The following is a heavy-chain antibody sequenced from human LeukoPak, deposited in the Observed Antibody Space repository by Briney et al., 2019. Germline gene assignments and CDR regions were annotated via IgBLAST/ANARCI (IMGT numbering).Heavy chain of an antibody. Sequence: PGGSLRLSCAASGFTFSDYYMSWIRQAPGKGLEWVAFIRYDGSNKYYADSVKGRFTISRDNSKNTLYLQMNSLRAEDTAVYYCAKSLWEVQLLLFDYWGQGTLVTVSS. CDR1: GFTFSDYY. V-gene: IGHV3-30*02. CDR2: IRYDGSNK. D-gene: IGHD2-2*01. J-gene: IGHJ4*02. CDR3: AKSLWEVQLLLFDY.